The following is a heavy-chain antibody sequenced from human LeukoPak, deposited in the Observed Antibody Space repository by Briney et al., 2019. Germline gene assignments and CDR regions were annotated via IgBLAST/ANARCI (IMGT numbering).Heavy chain of an antibody. CDR2: ISSSGGNT. CDR1: GLPFSTYA. D-gene: IGHD6-19*01. Sequence: PGGSLRLSCLASGLPFSTYAMHWVRQAPGKGLECVSAISSSGGNTYYADSVKGRFTISRDNSRNTLYLQMGSLRVEDTALYYCVKSIAVAGAVDYWGQGTLVTVSS. J-gene: IGHJ4*02. CDR3: VKSIAVAGAVDY. V-gene: IGHV3-64D*06.